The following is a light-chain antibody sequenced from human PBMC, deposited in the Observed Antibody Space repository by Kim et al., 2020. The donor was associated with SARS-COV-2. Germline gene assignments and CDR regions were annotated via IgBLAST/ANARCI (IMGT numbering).Light chain of an antibody. J-gene: IGKJ4*01. CDR3: QQYNNWPPLT. CDR2: GAS. CDR1: QSVSSN. Sequence: EIVMKQSPATLSVSPGERVTLSCRASQSVSSNLAWYQQKPGQAPRLLIYGASTRATGIPARFSGSGSGTDFTLTISSLQSEDFAVYYCQQYNNWPPLTFGGGTKVDIK. V-gene: IGKV3-15*01.